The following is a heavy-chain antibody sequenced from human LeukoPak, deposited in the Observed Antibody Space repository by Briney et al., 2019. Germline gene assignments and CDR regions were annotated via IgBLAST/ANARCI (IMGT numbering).Heavy chain of an antibody. Sequence: GGSLRLSCAASGFTFSSYAMHWVRQAPGKGLEWVAVISYDGSNKYYADSVKGRFTISRDNSKNTLYLQMNSLRAEDTAVYYCARGRGPYSGGWVPQYYFDYWGQGTLVTVSS. V-gene: IGHV3-30-3*01. CDR1: GFTFSSYA. J-gene: IGHJ4*02. CDR3: ARGRGPYSGGWVPQYYFDY. CDR2: ISYDGSNK. D-gene: IGHD6-19*01.